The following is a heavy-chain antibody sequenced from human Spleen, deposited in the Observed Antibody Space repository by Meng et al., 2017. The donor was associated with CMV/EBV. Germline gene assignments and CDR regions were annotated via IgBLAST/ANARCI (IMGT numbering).Heavy chain of an antibody. V-gene: IGHV3-66*02. CDR3: VRDQVRYGSGSYYYYGMDV. CDR1: EFIVSSHY. D-gene: IGHD3-10*01. J-gene: IGHJ6*02. CDR2: IYSGGST. Sequence: GGSLRLSCAASEFIVSSHYMTWVRQAPRKGLEWVSVIYSGGSTYYADSVKGRFTISRDNSKNTLYLQMNSLRAEDTAVYYCVRDQVRYGSGSYYYYGMDVWGQGTTVTVSS.